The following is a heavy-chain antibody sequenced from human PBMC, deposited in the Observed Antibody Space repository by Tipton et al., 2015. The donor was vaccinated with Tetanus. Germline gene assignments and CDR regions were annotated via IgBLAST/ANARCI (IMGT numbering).Heavy chain of an antibody. Sequence: SLRLSCAASGFDFRSDWMTWVRQAPGKGLEWVANIKQDGNEKYRVDSVKGRFTISRDNGKNLLYLQMNSLRVEDTAVYYCARDPHTIRTGNHRGFDYWGQGTKVTVSS. CDR3: ARDPHTIRTGNHRGFDY. J-gene: IGHJ4*02. CDR1: GFDFRSDW. V-gene: IGHV3-7*03. D-gene: IGHD3-10*01. CDR2: IKQDGNEK.